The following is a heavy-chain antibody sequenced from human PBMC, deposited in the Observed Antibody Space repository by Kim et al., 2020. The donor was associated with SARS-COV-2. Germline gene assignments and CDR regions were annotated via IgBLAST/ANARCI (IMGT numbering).Heavy chain of an antibody. CDR3: ARQHLGLHFDL. V-gene: IGHV4-59*08. CDR1: GGPISSYY. CDR2: VLYSGST. J-gene: IGHJ2*01. Sequence: SETLSLTCTVSGGPISSYYCSWIRQPPGKGLEWMGYVLYSGSTSYNRSLKNRVTISVEASKNQFSLQLSSVTAADRAVYYCARQHLGLHFDLWGRGTLVTVSS.